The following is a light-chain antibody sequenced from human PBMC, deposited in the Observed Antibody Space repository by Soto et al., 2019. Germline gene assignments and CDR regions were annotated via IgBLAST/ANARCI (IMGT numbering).Light chain of an antibody. CDR3: QLYNSYPT. J-gene: IGKJ1*01. CDR2: KAS. CDR1: QSISSW. Sequence: DIQMTQSPSTLSASVGDRVTITCRASQSISSWLAWYQQKPGKAPKLLIYKASSLESGVPSRFSGSGSGTEFTLTISSLQPDEFATYYCQLYNSYPTFGQGTKVEIK. V-gene: IGKV1-5*03.